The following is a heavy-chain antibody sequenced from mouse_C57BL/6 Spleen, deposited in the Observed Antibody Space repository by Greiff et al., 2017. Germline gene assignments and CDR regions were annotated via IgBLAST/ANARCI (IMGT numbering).Heavy chain of an antibody. D-gene: IGHD2-1*01. CDR1: GYSITSGYY. J-gene: IGHJ1*03. V-gene: IGHV3-6*01. Sequence: ESGPGLVKPSQSLSLTCSVTGYSITSGYYWNWIRQFPGNKLEWMGYISYDGSNNYNPSLKNRISITRDTSKNQFFLKLNSVTTEDTATYYCAREELQGYFDVWGTGTTVTVSS. CDR2: ISYDGSN. CDR3: AREELQGYFDV.